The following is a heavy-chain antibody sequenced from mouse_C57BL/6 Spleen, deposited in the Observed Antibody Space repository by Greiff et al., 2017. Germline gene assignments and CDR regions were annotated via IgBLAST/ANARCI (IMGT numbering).Heavy chain of an antibody. J-gene: IGHJ1*03. CDR3: ARHGGSSHWYFDV. Sequence: EVKLMESGGDLVKPGGSLKLSCAASGFTFSSYGMSWVRQTPDKRLEWVATISSGGSYTYYPDSVKGRFTISRDNAKNTLYLQMSSLKSEDTAMYYCARHGGSSHWYFDVWGTGTTVTVSS. V-gene: IGHV5-6*01. CDR1: GFTFSSYG. D-gene: IGHD1-1*01. CDR2: ISSGGSYT.